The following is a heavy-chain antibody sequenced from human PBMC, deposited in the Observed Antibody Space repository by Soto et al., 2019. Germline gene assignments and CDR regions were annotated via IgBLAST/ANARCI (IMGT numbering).Heavy chain of an antibody. CDR1: GDSVSSNSAA. CDR2: TYYRSKWYN. CDR3: ARGEYDFWSGYYDY. V-gene: IGHV6-1*01. J-gene: IGHJ4*02. Sequence: QSQTLSLTCAISGDSVSSNSAAWNWIRQSPSRGLEWLGRTYYRSKWYNDYAVSVKSRITINPDTSKNQFSLQLNSVTPEDTAVYYCARGEYDFWSGYYDYWGQGTLVTVSS. D-gene: IGHD3-3*01.